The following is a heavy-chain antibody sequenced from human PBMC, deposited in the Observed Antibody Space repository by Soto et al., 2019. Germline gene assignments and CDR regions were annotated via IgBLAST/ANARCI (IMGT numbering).Heavy chain of an antibody. CDR1: GFTVSSNY. V-gene: IGHV3-53*04. CDR3: AKGGKLIAAAGNPYYYYYMDV. J-gene: IGHJ6*03. Sequence: GGSLRLSCAASGFTVSSNYMSWVRQAPGKGLEWVSVIYSGGSTYYADSVKGRFTISRHNSKNTLYLQMNSLRAEDTAVYYCAKGGKLIAAAGNPYYYYYMDVWGKGTTVTVSS. CDR2: IYSGGST. D-gene: IGHD6-13*01.